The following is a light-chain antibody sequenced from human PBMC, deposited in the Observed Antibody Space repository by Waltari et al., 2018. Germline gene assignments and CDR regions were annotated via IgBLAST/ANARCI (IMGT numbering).Light chain of an antibody. V-gene: IGLV1-47*01. CDR3: AAWDDSPSGYV. J-gene: IGLJ1*01. CDR1: SSNIGTHH. Sequence: HSVLTQPPSAAGTPGQRVTISCSGSSSNIGTHHVYWYQQFPGRAPRLLNYDDNQRPSGVPSRFSVSKSGTSASLVISGLRSDDEANYYCAAWDDSPSGYVFGTGTEVTVL. CDR2: DDN.